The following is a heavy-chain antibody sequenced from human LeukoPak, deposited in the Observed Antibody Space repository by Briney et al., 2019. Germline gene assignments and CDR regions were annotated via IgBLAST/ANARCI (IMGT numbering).Heavy chain of an antibody. D-gene: IGHD6-13*01. V-gene: IGHV3-30*04. CDR3: AREAAAGGRYFDY. CDR2: ISYDGSNK. CDR1: GFTFSSYA. Sequence: GGSLRLSCAASGFTFSSYAMHWVRQAPGKGLEWVAVISYDGSNKYYADSVKGRFTISRDNSKNTLYLQMNSLRAEDTAVYYCAREAAAGGRYFDYWGQGTLVTVSS. J-gene: IGHJ4*02.